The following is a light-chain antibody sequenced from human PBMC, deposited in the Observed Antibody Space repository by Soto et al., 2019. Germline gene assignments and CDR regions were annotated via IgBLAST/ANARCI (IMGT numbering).Light chain of an antibody. Sequence: DVVLTQSPDSLAVSLGERATIICKSSQSVLYSSNNMNYLAWYQQKAGQPPKLLIYWASTRESGVPDRFGVSGSGTEFTLTINSLQAEEVSVYYCQKYESTPWTFGQGTKVEIK. J-gene: IGKJ1*01. CDR3: QKYESTPWT. CDR2: WAS. V-gene: IGKV4-1*01. CDR1: QSVLYSSNNMNY.